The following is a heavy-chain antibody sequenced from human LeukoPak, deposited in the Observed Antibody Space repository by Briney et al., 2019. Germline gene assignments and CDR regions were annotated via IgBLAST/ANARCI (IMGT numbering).Heavy chain of an antibody. Sequence: GGSLRLSCAASGFTFRSYEMNWVRQAPGQGLEWVSYISGSGSTIYYADSVQGRFTISRDNAKNSLYLQMNSLRAEDTAVYYCARDYGDYRWYFDLWGRGTLVTVSS. CDR3: ARDYGDYRWYFDL. V-gene: IGHV3-48*03. J-gene: IGHJ2*01. CDR2: ISGSGSTI. D-gene: IGHD4-17*01. CDR1: GFTFRSYE.